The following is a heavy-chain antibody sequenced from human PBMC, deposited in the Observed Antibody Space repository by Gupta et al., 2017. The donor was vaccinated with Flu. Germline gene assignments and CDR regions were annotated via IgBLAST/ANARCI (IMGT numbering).Heavy chain of an antibody. D-gene: IGHD6-13*01. CDR2: INPNSGGT. V-gene: IGHV1-2*04. Sequence: GRQAPGQGLEWMGWINPNSGGTNYAQKFQGWVTMTRDTSISTAYMELSRLRSDDTAVYYCARGEAAAAPYYYYYYGMDVWGQGTTVTVSS. CDR3: ARGEAAAAPYYYYYYGMDV. J-gene: IGHJ6*02.